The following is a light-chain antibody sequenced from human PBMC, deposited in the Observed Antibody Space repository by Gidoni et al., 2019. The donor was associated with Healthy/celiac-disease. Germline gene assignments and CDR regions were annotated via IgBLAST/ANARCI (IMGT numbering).Light chain of an antibody. J-gene: IGKJ1*01. CDR1: QSISSY. CDR2: AAS. Sequence: DIQMNQSPSSLSASVAARVTSTCRASQSISSYLNWYQQKPGKAPKLLIYAASSEPSGVPSRSRGSGYGRDFIHTISSLQPEDLANYYWQQSYRTPRTFGQGTKVEIK. V-gene: IGKV1-39*01. CDR3: QQSYRTPRT.